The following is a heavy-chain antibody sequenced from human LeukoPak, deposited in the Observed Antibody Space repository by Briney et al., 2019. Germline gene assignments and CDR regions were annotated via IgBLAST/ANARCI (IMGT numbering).Heavy chain of an antibody. CDR1: GFTFTYYS. V-gene: IGHV1-18*01. CDR3: AREGDYSDTTGYYPNKWFDP. CDR2: ISSINGNT. Sequence: GASLKLSCDASGFTFTYYSMNWVRQAPGKGLESFLYISSINGNTNYAQKLQGRVTMTTDTSTSTAYMELRSLRSDDTAVYYCAREGDYSDTTGYYPNKWFDPWGQGTLVTVSS. D-gene: IGHD3-22*01. J-gene: IGHJ5*02.